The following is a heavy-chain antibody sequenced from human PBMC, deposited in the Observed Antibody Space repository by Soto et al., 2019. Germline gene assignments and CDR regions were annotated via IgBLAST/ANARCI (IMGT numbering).Heavy chain of an antibody. CDR3: ARSLSHQWLDH. CDR2: IYYSGST. V-gene: IGHV4-31*03. D-gene: IGHD6-19*01. Sequence: SETLSLTCTVSGGSISSGGYYWSWIRQHPGKGLEWIGYIYYSGSTYYNPSLKSRVTISVDTSKNQFSLQLSSVTAADTAVYYCARSLSHQWLDHWGQGTLVTVSS. CDR1: GGSISSGGYY. J-gene: IGHJ4*02.